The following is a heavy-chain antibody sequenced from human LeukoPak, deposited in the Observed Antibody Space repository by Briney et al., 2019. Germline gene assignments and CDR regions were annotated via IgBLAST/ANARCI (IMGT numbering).Heavy chain of an antibody. Sequence: SQTLSLTCTVSGGSISSGSYYWSWIRQPAGKGLEWIGRIYTSGSTNYNPSLKSRVTISVDTSKNQFSLKLSSVTAADTAVYYCARAGDGYNWPTAFDIWGQGTMVTVSS. J-gene: IGHJ3*02. CDR3: ARAGDGYNWPTAFDI. V-gene: IGHV4-61*02. CDR1: GGSISSGSYY. D-gene: IGHD5-24*01. CDR2: IYTSGST.